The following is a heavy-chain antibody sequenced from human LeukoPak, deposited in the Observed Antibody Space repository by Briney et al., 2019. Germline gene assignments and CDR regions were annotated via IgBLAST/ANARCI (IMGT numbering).Heavy chain of an antibody. Sequence: GGSLRLSCAASGFTFSTFGMHWVRQAPGKGLEWVAVIWYDGSNEYYADPVKGRFTISRDNSKDTLYLQMNSLRAEDTAVYYCARDRYSSGWYGHYWGQGTLVTVSS. CDR3: ARDRYSSGWYGHY. CDR1: GFTFSTFG. V-gene: IGHV3-33*01. J-gene: IGHJ4*02. CDR2: IWYDGSNE. D-gene: IGHD6-19*01.